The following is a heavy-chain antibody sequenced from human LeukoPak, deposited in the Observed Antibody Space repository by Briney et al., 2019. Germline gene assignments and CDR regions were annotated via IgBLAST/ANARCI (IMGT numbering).Heavy chain of an antibody. CDR1: GYTFTSYY. Sequence: ASVKVSCKASGYTFTSYYMHWVRQALGQGLEWMGIINPSGGSTSYAQKFQGRVTMTRDTSTSTIYMELSSLRSEDTAVYYCARDKTDSSTYSWFDPWGQGTLVTVSS. CDR3: ARDKTDSSTYSWFDP. D-gene: IGHD6-13*01. J-gene: IGHJ5*02. CDR2: INPSGGST. V-gene: IGHV1-46*01.